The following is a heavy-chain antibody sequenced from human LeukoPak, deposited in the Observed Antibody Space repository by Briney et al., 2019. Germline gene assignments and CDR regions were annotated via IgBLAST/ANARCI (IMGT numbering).Heavy chain of an antibody. D-gene: IGHD1-26*01. V-gene: IGHV4-39*07. Sequence: SETLSLTCTVSGGSISSSSYYWGWIRQPPGKGLEWIGSIYYSGSTYYNPSLKSRVTISVDTSKNQFSLKLSSVTAADTAVYYCARVGWELIDYWGQGTLVTVSS. CDR3: ARVGWELIDY. CDR2: IYYSGST. J-gene: IGHJ4*02. CDR1: GGSISSSSYY.